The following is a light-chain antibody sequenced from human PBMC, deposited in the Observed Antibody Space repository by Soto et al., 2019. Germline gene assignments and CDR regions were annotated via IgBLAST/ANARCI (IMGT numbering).Light chain of an antibody. CDR2: WAS. CDR1: QSVLYNSNNKNY. CDR3: QQYYSPPVT. V-gene: IGKV4-1*01. J-gene: IGKJ1*01. Sequence: DIVMTQSPDSLAVSLGERATINCKSSQSVLYNSNNKNYLAWYQQKPGQPPKLLIYWASTRESGVPDRFSGSGSGTDFTLTISSLLAEDVAVYYCQQYYSPPVTFGQGTKVEIK.